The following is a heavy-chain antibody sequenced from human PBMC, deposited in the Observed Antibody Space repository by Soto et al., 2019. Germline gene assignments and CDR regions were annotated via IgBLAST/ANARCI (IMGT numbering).Heavy chain of an antibody. CDR1: GYTFTSYD. Sequence: ASVKVSCKASGYTFTSYDISWVRQATGQGLEWMGWMNPNSANTEYAQNFQGRVTMTRNTSISTAYMELSSLRSEDTAVYFCAGVPRGYTIFGVVFYGMDVWGQGTTVTVSS. V-gene: IGHV1-8*01. D-gene: IGHD3-3*01. CDR2: MNPNSANT. CDR3: AGVPRGYTIFGVVFYGMDV. J-gene: IGHJ6*02.